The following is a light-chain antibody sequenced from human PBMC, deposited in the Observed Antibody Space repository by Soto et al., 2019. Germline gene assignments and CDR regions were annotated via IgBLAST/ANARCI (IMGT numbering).Light chain of an antibody. Sequence: QSVLTQPASVSGSPGQSVTISCTVTSSDVGAYNLVSWYQQYPGKAPKLMIYEVSNRPSGVSNRFSGSKSGNTASLTISGLQAEDEADYYCCTSYEGGGKYVFGTGTKLTV. CDR1: SSDVGAYNL. J-gene: IGLJ1*01. CDR3: TSYEGGGKYV. CDR2: EVS. V-gene: IGLV2-14*01.